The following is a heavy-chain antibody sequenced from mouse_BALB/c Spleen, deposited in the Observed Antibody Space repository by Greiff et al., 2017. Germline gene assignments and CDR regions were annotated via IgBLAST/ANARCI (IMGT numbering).Heavy chain of an antibody. CDR1: GFTFSDYY. Sequence: EVQRVESGGGLVKPGGSLKLSCAASGFTFSDYYMYWVRQTPEKRLEWVATISDGGSYTYYPDSVKGRFTISRDNAKNNLYLQMSSLKSEDTAMYYCARDRGLGRAMDYWGQGTSVTVSS. CDR2: ISDGGSYT. D-gene: IGHD4-1*01. J-gene: IGHJ4*01. V-gene: IGHV5-4*02. CDR3: ARDRGLGRAMDY.